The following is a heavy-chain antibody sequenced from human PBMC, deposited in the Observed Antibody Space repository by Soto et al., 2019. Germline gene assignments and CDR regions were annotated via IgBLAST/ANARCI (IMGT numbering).Heavy chain of an antibody. D-gene: IGHD1-26*01. CDR3: ARVGSRYGYFDL. CDR1: GYTFTSYA. Sequence: QVQLVQSGAEVKKPGASVKVSCKASGYTFTSYAMHWVRQAPGQRLEWMGWINAGNGNTKYSQKFQGRVTITRDTSGSKAYMELSSLRSEATAVYYCARVGSRYGYFDLWGRGTLVTVSS. CDR2: INAGNGNT. V-gene: IGHV1-3*01. J-gene: IGHJ2*01.